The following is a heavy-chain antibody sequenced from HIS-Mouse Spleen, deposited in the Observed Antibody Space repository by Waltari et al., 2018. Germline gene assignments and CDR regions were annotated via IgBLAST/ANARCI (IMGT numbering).Heavy chain of an antibody. Sequence: QVQLQQWGAGLLKPSETLSLTCAVYGGSFSGYYWSWIRQPPGKGLEWIGEINHSGSTNYNPSLKSRVTISVDTSKNQFSLKLSSVTAADTAVYYCGREGQDAFDIWGQGTMVTVSS. CDR2: INHSGST. J-gene: IGHJ3*02. CDR3: GREGQDAFDI. CDR1: GGSFSGYY. V-gene: IGHV4-34*01.